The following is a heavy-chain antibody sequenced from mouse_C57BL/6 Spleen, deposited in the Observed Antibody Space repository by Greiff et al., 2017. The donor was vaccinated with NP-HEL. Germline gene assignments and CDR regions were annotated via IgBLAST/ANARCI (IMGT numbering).Heavy chain of an antibody. CDR2: IWRGGST. CDR1: GFSLTSYG. J-gene: IGHJ1*03. Sequence: QVQLKESGPGLVQPSQSLSITCTVSGFSLTSYGVHWVRQSPGKGLEWLGVIWRGGSTDYNAAFMSRLSITKDNSKSQVSFKMNSLQADDTAIYYCAKNSGSSYGYFDVWGTGTTVTVSS. D-gene: IGHD1-1*01. CDR3: AKNSGSSYGYFDV. V-gene: IGHV2-5*01.